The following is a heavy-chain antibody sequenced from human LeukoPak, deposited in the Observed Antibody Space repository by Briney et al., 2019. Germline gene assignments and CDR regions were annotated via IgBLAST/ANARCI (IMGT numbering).Heavy chain of an antibody. CDR3: ARGAYDFWSGDASGAFDI. CDR1: GGSISSGSYY. V-gene: IGHV4-61*02. CDR2: IYTSGST. J-gene: IGHJ3*02. D-gene: IGHD3-3*01. Sequence: PSQTLSLTCTVSGGSISSGSYYWSWIRQPAGKGLEWIGRIYTSGSTNYNPSLKSRVTISVDTSKNQFSLKLSSVTAADTAAYYCARGAYDFWSGDASGAFDIWGQGTMVTVSS.